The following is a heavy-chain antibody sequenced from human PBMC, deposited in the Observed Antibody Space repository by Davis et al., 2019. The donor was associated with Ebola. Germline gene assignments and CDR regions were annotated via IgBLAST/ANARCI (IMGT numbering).Heavy chain of an antibody. D-gene: IGHD2-15*01. J-gene: IGHJ5*02. CDR2: INAGNGNT. CDR1: GYTFTSYA. Sequence: ASVKVSCKASGYTFTSYAMHWVRQAPGQRLEWMGWINAGNGNTKYSQKFQGRVTITRDTSASTAYMELSSLRSEDTAVYYCARDIGYCSGGSCYSGWFDPWGQGTLATVSS. CDR3: ARDIGYCSGGSCYSGWFDP. V-gene: IGHV1-3*01.